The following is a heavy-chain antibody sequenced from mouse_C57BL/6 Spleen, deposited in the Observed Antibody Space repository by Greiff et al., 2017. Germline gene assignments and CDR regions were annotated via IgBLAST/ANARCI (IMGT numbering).Heavy chain of an antibody. CDR1: GYTFTSYT. V-gene: IGHV1-4*01. D-gene: IGHD1-1*01. CDR2: INPSSGYT. CDR3: AREATVVATPFDY. Sequence: VQRVESGAELARPGASVKMSCKASGYTFTSYTMHWVKQRPGQGLEWIGYINPSSGYTKYNQKFKDKATLTADKSSSTAYMQLSSLTSEDSAVYYCAREATVVATPFDYWGQGTTLTVSS. J-gene: IGHJ2*01.